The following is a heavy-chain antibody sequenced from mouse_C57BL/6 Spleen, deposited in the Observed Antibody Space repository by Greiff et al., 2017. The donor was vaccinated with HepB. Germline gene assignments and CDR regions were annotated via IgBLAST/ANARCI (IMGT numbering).Heavy chain of an antibody. D-gene: IGHD2-2*01. CDR3: ARGGLYGYEAWFAY. CDR2: ISYDGSN. J-gene: IGHJ3*01. Sequence: EVQLQESGPGLVKPSQSLSLTCSVTGYSITSGYYWNWIRQFPGNKLEWMGYISYDGSNNYNPSLKNRISITRDTSKNQFFLKLNSVTTEDTATYYCARGGLYGYEAWFAYWGQGTLVTVSA. V-gene: IGHV3-6*01. CDR1: GYSITSGYY.